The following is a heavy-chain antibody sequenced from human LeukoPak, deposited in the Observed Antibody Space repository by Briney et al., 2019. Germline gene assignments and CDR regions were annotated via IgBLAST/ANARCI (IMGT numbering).Heavy chain of an antibody. V-gene: IGHV4-34*01. J-gene: IGHJ5*02. CDR1: GGSFSGYY. Sequence: SETLSLTCAVHGGSFSGYYWTWIRQPPGEGLEWIGEINHSGRTNYNPSLKSRVTISVDTSKNQFSLKLSSVTAADTAVYYCARETVANGRWFDPWGQGTLVTVSS. CDR2: INHSGRT. D-gene: IGHD4-23*01. CDR3: ARETVANGRWFDP.